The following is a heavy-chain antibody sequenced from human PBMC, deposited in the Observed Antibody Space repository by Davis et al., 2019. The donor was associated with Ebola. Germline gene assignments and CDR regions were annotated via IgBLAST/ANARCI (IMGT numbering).Heavy chain of an antibody. J-gene: IGHJ6*02. D-gene: IGHD5-18*01. CDR1: GFTVSSNY. Sequence: GESLKISCAASGFTVSSNYMSWVRQAPGKGLEWVSVIYSGGSTYYADSVEGRFTISRHNSKNTLYLQMNSLRAEDTAVYYCAREGAMEGGDGMDVWGQGTTVIVSS. CDR2: IYSGGST. V-gene: IGHV3-53*01. CDR3: AREGAMEGGDGMDV.